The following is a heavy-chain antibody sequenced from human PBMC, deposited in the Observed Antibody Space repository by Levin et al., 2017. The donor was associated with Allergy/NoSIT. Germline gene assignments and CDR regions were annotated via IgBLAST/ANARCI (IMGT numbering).Heavy chain of an antibody. CDR2: ISYDGSNK. CDR1: GFTFSSYG. J-gene: IGHJ4*02. CDR3: AKDPDYYGSGSYLYY. Sequence: AGGSLRLSCAASGFTFSSYGMHWVRQAPGKGLEWVAVISYDGSNKYYADSVKGRFTISRDNSKNTLYLQMNSLRAEDTAVYYCAKDPDYYGSGSYLYYWGQGTLVTVSS. D-gene: IGHD3-10*01. V-gene: IGHV3-30*18.